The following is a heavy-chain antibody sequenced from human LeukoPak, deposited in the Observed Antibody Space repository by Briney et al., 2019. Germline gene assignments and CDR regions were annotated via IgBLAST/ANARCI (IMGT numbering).Heavy chain of an antibody. J-gene: IGHJ1*01. CDR1: GFTFSSYE. V-gene: IGHV3-48*03. CDR3: ARDLYDSSGYYYPAPEYFQH. CDR2: ISSSGSTI. D-gene: IGHD3-22*01. Sequence: PGGSLRLSCAASGFTFSSYEMNWVRQAPGKRLEWVSYISSSGSTIYYADSVKGRFTISRDNAKNSLYLQMNSLRAEDTAVYYCARDLYDSSGYYYPAPEYFQHWGQGTLVTVSS.